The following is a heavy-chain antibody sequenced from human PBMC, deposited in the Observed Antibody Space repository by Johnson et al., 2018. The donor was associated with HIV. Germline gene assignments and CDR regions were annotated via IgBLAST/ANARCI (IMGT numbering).Heavy chain of an antibody. CDR3: ARGGGAYCGGDCLRTFDI. V-gene: IGHV3-53*01. J-gene: IGHJ3*02. CDR1: GFTISDNY. Sequence: EMQLVESGGGLIQPGGSLRLSCAASGFTISDNYMSWVRQAPGKGLEWVAVLYSGGDIYYADSVKGRFIIPRDNSKSTLYLQLNSLRAEDTGIYYCARGGGAYCGGDCLRTFDIWGQGTRVTVSP. D-gene: IGHD2-21*02. CDR2: LYSGGDI.